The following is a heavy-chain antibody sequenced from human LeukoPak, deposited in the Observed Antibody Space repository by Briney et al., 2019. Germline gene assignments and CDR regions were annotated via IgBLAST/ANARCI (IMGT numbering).Heavy chain of an antibody. CDR2: INTNTGNP. Sequence: ASVKVSCKASGYTFTSYAMNWVRQAPGQGLEWMGWINTNTGNPTYAQGFTGRFVFSLDTSVSTAYLQISSLKAEDTAVYYCARDGEGIAAAGAFDYWGQGTLVTVSS. CDR1: GYTFTSYA. CDR3: ARDGEGIAAAGAFDY. V-gene: IGHV7-4-1*02. D-gene: IGHD6-13*01. J-gene: IGHJ4*02.